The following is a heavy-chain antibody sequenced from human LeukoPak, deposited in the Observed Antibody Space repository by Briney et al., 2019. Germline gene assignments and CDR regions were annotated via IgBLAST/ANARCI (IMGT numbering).Heavy chain of an antibody. CDR2: ISYDGSNK. Sequence: GALRLSCAASGFTFSSYGMHWVRQAPGKGLEWVAVISYDGSNKYYADSVKGRFTISRDNSKNTLYLQMNSLRAEDTAVYYRAKGSSADYWGQGTLVTVSS. CDR1: GFTFSSYG. D-gene: IGHD3-22*01. J-gene: IGHJ4*02. V-gene: IGHV3-30*18. CDR3: AKGSSADY.